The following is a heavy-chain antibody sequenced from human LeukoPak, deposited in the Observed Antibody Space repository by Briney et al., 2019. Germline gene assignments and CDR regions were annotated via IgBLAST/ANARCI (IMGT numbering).Heavy chain of an antibody. Sequence: TGGSLRLSCAASGSTFSTYAMTWVRQAPGKGLEWVSAISGSGTTTYYADSVKGRFTISRDNSKNTLYLQMNSLRAEDTAVYYCARESLYGSGSYYNYFDYWGQGTLVTVSS. V-gene: IGHV3-23*01. D-gene: IGHD3-10*01. CDR1: GSTFSTYA. CDR2: ISGSGTTT. CDR3: ARESLYGSGSYYNYFDY. J-gene: IGHJ4*02.